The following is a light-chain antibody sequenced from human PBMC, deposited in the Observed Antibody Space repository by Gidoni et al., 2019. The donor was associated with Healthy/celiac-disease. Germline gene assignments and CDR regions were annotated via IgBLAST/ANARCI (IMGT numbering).Light chain of an antibody. J-gene: IGKJ3*01. Sequence: DIQLTQSPSFLSASVGDRFTIPCRASQGISSYLAWYQQKPGKAPTLLIYAASTLQSGVPSRFSGSGSVTEFTLTISSLHPEDFATYYCQQPGTFGPGTKVDIK. CDR3: QQPGT. V-gene: IGKV1-9*01. CDR1: QGISSY. CDR2: AAS.